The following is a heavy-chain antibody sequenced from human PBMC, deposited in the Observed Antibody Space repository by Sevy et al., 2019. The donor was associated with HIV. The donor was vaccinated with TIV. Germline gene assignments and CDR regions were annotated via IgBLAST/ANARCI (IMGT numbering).Heavy chain of an antibody. J-gene: IGHJ6*02. CDR1: GYTFTSYA. V-gene: IGHV1-3*01. D-gene: IGHD6-19*01. CDR2: INAGNGNT. Sequence: ASVKVSCKASGYTFTSYAMHWVRQAPGQRLEWMGWINAGNGNTKYSQKFQGRVTITRDASASTAYMELSSLRSEDTAVYYCARDGITGIAVAGLHGMDVWGQGTTVTVSS. CDR3: ARDGITGIAVAGLHGMDV.